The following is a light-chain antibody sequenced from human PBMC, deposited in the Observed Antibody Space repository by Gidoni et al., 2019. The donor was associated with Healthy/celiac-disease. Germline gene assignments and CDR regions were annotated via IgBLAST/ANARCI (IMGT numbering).Light chain of an antibody. J-gene: IGLJ3*02. CDR3: AAWDDSLNGV. CDR2: SNN. CDR1: SSNIGSNP. V-gene: IGLV1-44*01. Sequence: QSVLTQPPSASGTPGPRVTISCSGSSSNIGSNPVNWYQQLPGTAPKLLIYSNNQRPSGVPDRFSGSKSGTSASLAISGLQSEDEADYYCAAWDDSLNGVFGGGTKLTVL.